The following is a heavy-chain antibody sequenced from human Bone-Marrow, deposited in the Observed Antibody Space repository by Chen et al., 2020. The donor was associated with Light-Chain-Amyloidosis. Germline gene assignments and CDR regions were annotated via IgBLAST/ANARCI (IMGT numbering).Heavy chain of an antibody. CDR3: ARGSYYYGSGSYVSYYGMDV. CDR1: GFTFSSYG. D-gene: IGHD3-10*01. Sequence: QVQLVESGGGVVQPGRSLRLSCAASGFTFSSYGMHWVRQAPGKGLEWVAVIWYDGSNKYYADSVKGRFTISRDNSKNTLYLQMNSLRAEDTAVYYCARGSYYYGSGSYVSYYGMDVWGQGTTVTVSS. CDR2: IWYDGSNK. J-gene: IGHJ6*02. V-gene: IGHV3-33*01.